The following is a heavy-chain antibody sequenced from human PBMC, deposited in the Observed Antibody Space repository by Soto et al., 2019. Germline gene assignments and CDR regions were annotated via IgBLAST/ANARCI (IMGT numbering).Heavy chain of an antibody. D-gene: IGHD3-3*01. V-gene: IGHV3-30*18. CDR3: ANIGGLRPFSGYDFWSGRNFDY. CDR2: ISYDGSNK. Sequence: GSLRLSCAASGFTFSSYGMHWVRQAPGKGLEWVAVISYDGSNKYYADSVKGRFTISRDNSKNTLYLQMNSLRAEDTAVYYCANIGGLRPFSGYDFWSGRNFDYWGQGTLVTVSS. CDR1: GFTFSSYG. J-gene: IGHJ4*02.